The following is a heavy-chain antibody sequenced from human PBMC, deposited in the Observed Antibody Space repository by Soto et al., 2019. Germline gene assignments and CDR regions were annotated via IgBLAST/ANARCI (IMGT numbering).Heavy chain of an antibody. CDR3: ARVPRSYYGSETSWFDP. J-gene: IGHJ5*02. CDR2: VYYSGST. CDR1: GASISSGGYY. D-gene: IGHD3-10*01. Sequence: QVQLQESGPGLVKPSQTLSLTCTVSGASISSGGYYWSWIRQHPGKGLEWIGYVYYSGSTYYNPSLTSRVTISVDTSKNQFSLKLSSVTAADTAVYYCARVPRSYYGSETSWFDPWGQGTLVTVSS. V-gene: IGHV4-31*03.